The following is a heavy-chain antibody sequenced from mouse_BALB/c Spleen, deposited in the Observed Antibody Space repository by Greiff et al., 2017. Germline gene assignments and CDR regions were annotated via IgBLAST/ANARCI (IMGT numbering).Heavy chain of an antibody. CDR3: ARTFDGYNRYFDV. D-gene: IGHD2-3*01. CDR2: ISSGGSYT. V-gene: IGHV5-9-4*01. J-gene: IGHJ1*01. Sequence: EVKLVESGGGLVKPGGSLKLSCAASGFAFSSYDMSWVRQTPEKRLAWVAEISSGGSYTYYPDTVTGRLPLSRDNAKNTLYLEMSSLRSEDTAMYYCARTFDGYNRYFDVWGAGTTVTVSS. CDR1: GFAFSSYD.